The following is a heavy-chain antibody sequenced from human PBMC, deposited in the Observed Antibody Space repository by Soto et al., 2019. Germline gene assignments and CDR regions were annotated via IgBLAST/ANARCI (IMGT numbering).Heavy chain of an antibody. D-gene: IGHD6-13*01. Sequence: EVQLVESGGGLIQPGGSLRLSCAASGFTVSSNYMSWVRQAPGKGLEWVSVIYSGGSTPYADSVKGRFTISRDNSKNTLYLQRNSLRAEDTAVYYCARVAGYSSSWSPDYWGQGTLGTVSS. CDR2: IYSGGST. V-gene: IGHV3-53*01. CDR3: ARVAGYSSSWSPDY. CDR1: GFTVSSNY. J-gene: IGHJ4*02.